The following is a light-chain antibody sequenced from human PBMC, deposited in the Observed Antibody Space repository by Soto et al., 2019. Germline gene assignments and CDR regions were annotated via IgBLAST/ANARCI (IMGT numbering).Light chain of an antibody. V-gene: IGKV1-5*01. CDR1: QSVSEW. CDR3: QQYSSHSNT. CDR2: DAS. Sequence: DIQMTQSPATLSASVGDSVTITCRASQSVSEWLAWYQQKPGKAPKLLIYDASSLESGVPSRFSGSGSGTEFTLTITSLQPDDFATYDCQQYSSHSNTFGRGTKLECK. J-gene: IGKJ2*01.